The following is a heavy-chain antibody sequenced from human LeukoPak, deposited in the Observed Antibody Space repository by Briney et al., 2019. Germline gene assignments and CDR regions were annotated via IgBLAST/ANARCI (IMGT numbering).Heavy chain of an antibody. CDR1: GGSMNSYY. D-gene: IGHD3-9*01. CDR3: ARHVWLQPFDY. CDR2: IYYSGST. Sequence: SETLSLTCSVSGGSMNSYYWSWIRQSPGKGLEWIGYIYYSGSTNYNPSLKSRVTISVDTSKNQFSPKLSSVTAADTAVYYCARHVWLQPFDYWGQGTLVTVSS. V-gene: IGHV4-59*08. J-gene: IGHJ4*02.